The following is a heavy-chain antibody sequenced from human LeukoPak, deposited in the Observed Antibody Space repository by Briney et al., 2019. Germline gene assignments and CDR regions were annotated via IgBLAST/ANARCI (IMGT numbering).Heavy chain of an antibody. CDR3: ARGVVAARFWFDP. Sequence: SETLSLTCTVSGGSISSYYWSWIRQPPGKGLEWIGYIYYSGSTNYNPSLKSRVTISVDTSKNQFSLKLSSVTAADTAVYYCARGVVAARFWFDPWGQGTLVTVSS. J-gene: IGHJ5*02. V-gene: IGHV4-59*01. CDR1: GGSISSYY. CDR2: IYYSGST. D-gene: IGHD2-15*01.